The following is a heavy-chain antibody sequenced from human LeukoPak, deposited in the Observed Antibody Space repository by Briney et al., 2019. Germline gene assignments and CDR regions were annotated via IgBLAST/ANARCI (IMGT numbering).Heavy chain of an antibody. D-gene: IGHD3-10*01. CDR1: GFVFSNYA. CDR2: ISSNGGGT. CDR3: ARGFSDYGSGSRLFDY. V-gene: IGHV3-64*02. J-gene: IGHJ4*02. Sequence: GGSLRLSCAASGFVFSNYAMHWVRQAPGKGLQYVSAISSNGGGTYYADSVKGRFSISRDNSKNTLYLQMNSLRAGDTAVYYCARGFSDYGSGSRLFDYWGQGTLVTVSS.